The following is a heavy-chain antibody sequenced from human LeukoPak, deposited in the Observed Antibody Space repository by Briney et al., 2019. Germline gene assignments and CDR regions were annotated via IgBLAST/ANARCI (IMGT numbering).Heavy chain of an antibody. CDR3: ARVRLRLGELLHFDI. V-gene: IGHV3-20*04. CDR1: GFTFDDYG. D-gene: IGHD3-16*01. Sequence: PGGSLRLSCAASGFTFDDYGMNWVRQAPGKGLEWVSGINWNGGSTGYADSVKGRFTISRDNAKNSLYLQMNSLRAEDTALYYCARVRLRLGELLHFDIWGQRTMVTVSS. J-gene: IGHJ3*02. CDR2: INWNGGST.